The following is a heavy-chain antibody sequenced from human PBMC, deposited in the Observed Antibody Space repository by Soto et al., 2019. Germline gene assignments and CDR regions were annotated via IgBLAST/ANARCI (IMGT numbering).Heavy chain of an antibody. V-gene: IGHV1-69*13. CDR3: ARERTGTTSMDV. D-gene: IGHD1-1*01. Sequence: GASVKVSCKASGGTFSSYAISWVRQAPGQGLEWMGGIIPIFGTANYAQKFQGRVTITADESTSTAYMELSSLRSEDTAVYYCARERTGTTSMDVWGQGTTVTVS. CDR1: GGTFSSYA. J-gene: IGHJ6*02. CDR2: IIPIFGTA.